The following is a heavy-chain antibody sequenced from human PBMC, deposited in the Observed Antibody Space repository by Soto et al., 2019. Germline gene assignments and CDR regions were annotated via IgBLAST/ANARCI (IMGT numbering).Heavy chain of an antibody. J-gene: IGHJ4*02. CDR2: ISRDGRHK. D-gene: IGHD1-26*01. CDR1: GLTFRNYA. CDR3: ARSRNSAVADSFDF. V-gene: IGHV3-30*04. Sequence: PGGSLRLSCTASGLTFRNYAIHGVRKDPGKGVEWWEVISRDGRHKYYLDSVKGRFPISRDNSKDTVNLLMNSLRDDDSAMYYCARSRNSAVADSFDFWGQGTLVTVSS.